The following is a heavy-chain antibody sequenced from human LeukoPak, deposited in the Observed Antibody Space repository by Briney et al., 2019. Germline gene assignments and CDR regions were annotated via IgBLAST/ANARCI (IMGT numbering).Heavy chain of an antibody. Sequence: SQTLSLTCAISGDSVSSNSVTWNWIRQSPSRDLEWLGRTYYRSTWYNDYAVSVRGRITVNPDTSKNQFFLHLNSVTPEDTAVYYCARRLTQYDCFDPWGQGILVTASS. V-gene: IGHV6-1*01. CDR3: ARRLTQYDCFDP. CDR1: GDSVSSNSVT. D-gene: IGHD2-2*01. J-gene: IGHJ5*02. CDR2: TYYRSTWYN.